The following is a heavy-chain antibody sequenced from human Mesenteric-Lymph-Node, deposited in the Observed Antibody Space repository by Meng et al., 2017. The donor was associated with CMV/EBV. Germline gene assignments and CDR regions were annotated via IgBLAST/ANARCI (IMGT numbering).Heavy chain of an antibody. CDR3: AGDRGFGMPGRRGPSWFDP. J-gene: IGHJ5*02. CDR1: GDSISSSDYY. CDR2: IYNSGST. V-gene: IGHV4-39*02. Sequence: SETLSLTCSVSGDSISSSDYYWGWIRQPPGKGLEWIGTIYNSGSTYYNPSHKSRVTISIDTSKNQVSLTLTSVTAADTAVYYCAGDRGFGMPGRRGPSWFDPWGQGTLVTVSS. D-gene: IGHD2-2*01.